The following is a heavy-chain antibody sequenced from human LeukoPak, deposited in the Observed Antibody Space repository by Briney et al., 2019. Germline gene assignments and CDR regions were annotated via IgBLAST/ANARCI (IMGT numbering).Heavy chain of an antibody. CDR1: GFTFSSYA. D-gene: IGHD2-15*01. Sequence: GGSLRLTCAASGFTFSSYAMSWVRQAPGKGLEWVSAISGSGGSTYYADSVKGRFTISRDNSKNTLYLQMNSLRAEDTAVYYCAKVSAVGYCSGGSCYFPFDYWGQGTLVTVSS. J-gene: IGHJ4*02. V-gene: IGHV3-23*01. CDR2: ISGSGGST. CDR3: AKVSAVGYCSGGSCYFPFDY.